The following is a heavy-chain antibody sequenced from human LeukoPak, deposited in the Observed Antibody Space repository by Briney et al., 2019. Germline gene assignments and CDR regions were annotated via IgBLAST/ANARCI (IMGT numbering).Heavy chain of an antibody. Sequence: GGSLRLSCAASGFTFDDYAMHWVRQAPGKGLEWVAHIDWKGGDIGYADSVKGRFNISRDNAKHSLYLEINSLRPDDTALYFCARGPDFWSNYLNSLFDSWGQGTLVIVS. V-gene: IGHV3-9*01. CDR1: GFTFDDYA. J-gene: IGHJ4*02. D-gene: IGHD3-3*01. CDR3: ARGPDFWSNYLNSLFDS. CDR2: IDWKGGDI.